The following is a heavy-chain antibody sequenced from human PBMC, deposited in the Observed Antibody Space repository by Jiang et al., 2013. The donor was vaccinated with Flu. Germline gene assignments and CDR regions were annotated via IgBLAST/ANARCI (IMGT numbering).Heavy chain of an antibody. J-gene: IGHJ4*02. V-gene: IGHV4-59*08. D-gene: IGHD2/OR15-2a*01. CDR3: ARAYLYYFDY. CDR1: GDSISSYY. Sequence: GLVKPSETLSLTCTVSGDSISSYYWNWIRQPPRKGLEWIGYFYFSGSTNYNPSLKSRVTISVDTSKNQFSLKLSSVTAADTAVYYCARAYLYYFDYWGQGTLVTVSS. CDR2: FYFSGST.